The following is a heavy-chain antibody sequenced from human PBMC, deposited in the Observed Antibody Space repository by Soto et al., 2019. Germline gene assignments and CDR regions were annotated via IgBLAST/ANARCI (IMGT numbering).Heavy chain of an antibody. CDR1: GYTFTGYY. J-gene: IGHJ5*02. D-gene: IGHD6-13*01. Sequence: QVQLVQSGAEVKKPGASVKVSCKASGYTFTGYYMHWVRQAPGQGLEWMGWINPNSGGTNYAQKFQGRVTMTRDTSISTAYMELSRLRSDDTAVYYCARGRSSSWSWGWFDPWGQGTLVTVSS. CDR2: INPNSGGT. V-gene: IGHV1-2*02. CDR3: ARGRSSSWSWGWFDP.